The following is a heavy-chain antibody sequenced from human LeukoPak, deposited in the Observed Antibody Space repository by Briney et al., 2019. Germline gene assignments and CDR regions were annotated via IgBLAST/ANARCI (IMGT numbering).Heavy chain of an antibody. CDR3: ARRGDSSGYYYAWGY. CDR2: ISAYNGNT. V-gene: IGHV1-18*01. CDR1: GYTFTTYG. J-gene: IGHJ4*02. Sequence: ASVKVSCKASGYTFTTYGISWVRQAPGQGLEWMGWISAYNGNTNYAQNLQGRVTMTTDAFTSTAYMELSSLRSEDTAVYYCARRGDSSGYYYAWGYWGQGTLVTVSS. D-gene: IGHD3-22*01.